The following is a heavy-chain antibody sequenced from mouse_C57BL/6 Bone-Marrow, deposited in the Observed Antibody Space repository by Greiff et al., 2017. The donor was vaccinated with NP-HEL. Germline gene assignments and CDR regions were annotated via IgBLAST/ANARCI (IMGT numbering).Heavy chain of an antibody. J-gene: IGHJ3*01. Sequence: EVQLVESGGGLVQPGGSLKLSCAASGFTFSDYYMYWVRQTPEKRLEWVAYISNGGGSTYYPDTVKGRFTISRDNAKNTLYLQMSRLKSEDTAMYYCARPNLYYGLENWGQGTLVTVSA. D-gene: IGHD1-1*01. CDR2: ISNGGGST. V-gene: IGHV5-12*01. CDR3: ARPNLYYGLEN. CDR1: GFTFSDYY.